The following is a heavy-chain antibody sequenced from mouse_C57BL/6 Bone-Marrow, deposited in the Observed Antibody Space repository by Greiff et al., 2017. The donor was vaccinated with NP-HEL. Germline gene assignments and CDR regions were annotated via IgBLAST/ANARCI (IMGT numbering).Heavy chain of an antibody. CDR1: GYTFTDYY. V-gene: IGHV1-26*01. J-gene: IGHJ1*03. CDR3: AREGYYGSSWYFDV. D-gene: IGHD1-1*01. Sequence: EVQLQQSGPELVKPGASVKISCKASGYTFTDYYMNWVKQSHGKSLEWIGDINPNNGGTSYNQKFKGKATLTVDKSSSTAYMELRSLTSEDSAVYYCAREGYYGSSWYFDVWGTGTTVTVSS. CDR2: INPNNGGT.